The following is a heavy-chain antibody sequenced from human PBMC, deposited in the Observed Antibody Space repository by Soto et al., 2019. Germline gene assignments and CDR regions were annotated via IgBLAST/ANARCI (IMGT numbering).Heavy chain of an antibody. Sequence: QVQLQESGPGLVKPSDTLSLTCTVSGGSISGYYWSWIRQSPGKGLEYIGYIYYRGSTNYNPSLKCRVTMSVDTSRNQFSLKVNSVTAADTAVYYCARQQLLPFYYALDVWGQGTTVTVSS. D-gene: IGHD6-13*01. CDR3: ARQQLLPFYYALDV. CDR2: IYYRGST. CDR1: GGSISGYY. V-gene: IGHV4-59*07. J-gene: IGHJ6*02.